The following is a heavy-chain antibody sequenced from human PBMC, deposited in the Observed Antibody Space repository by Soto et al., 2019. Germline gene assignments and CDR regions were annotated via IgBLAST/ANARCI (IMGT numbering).Heavy chain of an antibody. CDR3: ARLANSLVPAAIDY. CDR2: IYYSGST. CDR1: GGSISSSSYY. J-gene: IGHJ4*02. D-gene: IGHD2-2*01. V-gene: IGHV4-39*01. Sequence: SETLSLTCTVSGGSISSSSYYWGWIRQPPGKGLEWIGSIYYSGSTYYNPSLKSRVTISVDTSKNQFSLKLSSVTAADTAVYYCARLANSLVPAAIDYWGQGTLVTVSS.